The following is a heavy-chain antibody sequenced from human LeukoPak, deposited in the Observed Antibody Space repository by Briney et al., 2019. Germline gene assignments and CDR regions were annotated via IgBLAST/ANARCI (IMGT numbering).Heavy chain of an antibody. Sequence: GGSLRLSCAASGFTFSTYSMNWVRQAPGKGLEWVANIKQDGSEKYSVDSVKGRFTISRDNAKNSLYLQMNSLRAEDTAVYYCARDLTGTTSWFDPWGQGTLVTVSS. V-gene: IGHV3-7*01. J-gene: IGHJ5*02. CDR2: IKQDGSEK. CDR3: ARDLTGTTSWFDP. CDR1: GFTFSTYS. D-gene: IGHD1-7*01.